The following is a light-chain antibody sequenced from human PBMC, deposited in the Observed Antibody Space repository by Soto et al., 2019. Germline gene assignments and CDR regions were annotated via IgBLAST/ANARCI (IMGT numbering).Light chain of an antibody. CDR1: QSVSTY. V-gene: IGKV3-11*01. J-gene: IGKJ2*01. CDR3: KQRTDWRYN. CDR2: DAS. Sequence: EIVLTQSPAILSLSPGERATLSCRASQSVSTYLAWYQQKPGQVPRRLIYDASNRAAGTPARFSGSGSGTDFTLTISSLEPEDFAVYYCKQRTDWRYNFGQGTKLEIK.